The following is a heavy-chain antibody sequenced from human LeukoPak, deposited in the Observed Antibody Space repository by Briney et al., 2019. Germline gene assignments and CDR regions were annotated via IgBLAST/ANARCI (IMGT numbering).Heavy chain of an antibody. CDR2: ISGSGGST. Sequence: GGSLRLSCAASGFTFSSYAMSWVRQAPGKGLEWVSAISGSGGSTYYADSVKGRFTISRDNSKNTLYLQMNSLRAEDTAVYYCAKPLLRLGGLSLGYWGQGTLVTVSS. CDR1: GFTFSSYA. V-gene: IGHV3-23*01. J-gene: IGHJ4*02. CDR3: AKPLLRLGGLSLGY. D-gene: IGHD3-16*02.